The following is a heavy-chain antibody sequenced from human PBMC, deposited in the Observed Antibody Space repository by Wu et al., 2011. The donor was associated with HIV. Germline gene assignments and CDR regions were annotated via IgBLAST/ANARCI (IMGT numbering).Heavy chain of an antibody. J-gene: IGHJ5*02. CDR3: AKGVTAYQMHFDWFDA. V-gene: IGHV1-69*14. CDR1: GGTFNSYV. D-gene: IGHD3-3*02. CDR2: IIPIFGST. Sequence: QVQLVQSGAAVKKPGSSVKVSCKASGGTFNSYVVHWVRQAPGQGLEWMGGIIPIFGSTDYTLKFQDRVTFSADKSSGTAYMELTSLRFEDTAVYFCAKGVTAYQMHFDWFDAWGQGTLVTVSS.